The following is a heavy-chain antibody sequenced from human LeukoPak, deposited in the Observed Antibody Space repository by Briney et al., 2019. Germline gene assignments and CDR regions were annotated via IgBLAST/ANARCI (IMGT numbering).Heavy chain of an antibody. J-gene: IGHJ4*02. CDR3: ARGYNNNWYLFDY. CDR2: IYNDGRT. V-gene: IGHV3-66*01. D-gene: IGHD6-13*01. Sequence: GGSLRLSCAASGFTVNNKYMTWVRQAPGKGLEWVSLIYNDGRTYYADSVKGRFTISRDNAKNSQYLQMNSLRAEDTAVYYYARGYNNNWYLFDYWGQGTLVTVSS. CDR1: GFTVNNKY.